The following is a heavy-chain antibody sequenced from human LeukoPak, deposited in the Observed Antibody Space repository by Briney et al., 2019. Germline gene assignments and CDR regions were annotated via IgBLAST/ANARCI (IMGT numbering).Heavy chain of an antibody. D-gene: IGHD3-10*01. J-gene: IGHJ6*03. CDR2: ISSSSRSI. CDR3: AGRSGSYGYYYFYMDV. Sequence: GGSLRLSCAASGFTFSSYTMNWVRQAPGKGLEWVSSISSSSRSIYYADSLKGRFTISRDNAKNSLYLQMNSLGAEDTAVYYCAGRSGSYGYYYFYMDVWGKGTTVTISS. CDR1: GFTFSSYT. V-gene: IGHV3-21*01.